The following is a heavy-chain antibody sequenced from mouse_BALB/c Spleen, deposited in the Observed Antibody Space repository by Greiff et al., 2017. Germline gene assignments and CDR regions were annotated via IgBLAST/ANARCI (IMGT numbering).Heavy chain of an antibody. CDR3: AFAGGDWYFDV. CDR1: GFTFSSYG. CDR2: INSNGGST. J-gene: IGHJ1*01. Sequence: EVQLVESGGGLVQPGGSLKLSCAASGFTFSSYGMSWVRQTPDKRLELVATINSNGGSTYYPDSVKGRFTISRDNAKNTLYLQMSSLKSEDTAMYYCAFAGGDWYFDVWGAGTTVTVSS. V-gene: IGHV5-6-3*01.